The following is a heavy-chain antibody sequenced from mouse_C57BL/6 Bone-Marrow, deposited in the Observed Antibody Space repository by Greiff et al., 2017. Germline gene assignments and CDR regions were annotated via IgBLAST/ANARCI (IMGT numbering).Heavy chain of an antibody. V-gene: IGHV5-9-1*02. CDR1: GFTFSSYA. CDR3: TRDDYDGYYVNYAMDY. J-gene: IGHJ4*01. D-gene: IGHD2-3*01. CDR2: ISSGGDYI. Sequence: DVQLVESGEGLVKPGGSLKLSCAASGFTFSSYAMSWVRQTPEKRLEWVAYISSGGDYIYYADTVKGRFTISRDNARNTLYLQMSSLKSEDTAMYYCTRDDYDGYYVNYAMDYWGQGTSVTVSS.